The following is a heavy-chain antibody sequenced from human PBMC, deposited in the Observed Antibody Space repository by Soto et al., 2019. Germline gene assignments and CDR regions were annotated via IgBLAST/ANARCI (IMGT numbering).Heavy chain of an antibody. CDR2: ISRDGGTK. Sequence: QVQLVESGGGVVQPGRSLRLSCAVSGFTVSTYGMHWVRQAPGKGLEWVAVISRDGGTKYYADSVKGRFTISRDNSRNTQFLEMKSRRGDDMSVYYCTGEVASGYWGQGTLVTVSS. CDR1: GFTVSTYG. D-gene: IGHD2-8*02. V-gene: IGHV3-30*03. CDR3: TGEVASGY. J-gene: IGHJ4*02.